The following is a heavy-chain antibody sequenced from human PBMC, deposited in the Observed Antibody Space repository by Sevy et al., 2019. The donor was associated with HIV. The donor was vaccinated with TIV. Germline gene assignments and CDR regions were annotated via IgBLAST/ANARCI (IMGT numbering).Heavy chain of an antibody. D-gene: IGHD1-1*01. CDR3: ALERLSSDVAEYFQN. CDR2: ISYDAVNK. Sequence: GGSLRLSCVASGFSLNNYWMNWVRQAPGKGLEWVATISYDAVNKHYADSVRGRFTISRDNFQNSLFLQMNSLRTEDTAMYYCALERLSSDVAEYFQNWGQGTLVTVSS. CDR1: GFSLNNYW. V-gene: IGHV3-30*03. J-gene: IGHJ1*01.